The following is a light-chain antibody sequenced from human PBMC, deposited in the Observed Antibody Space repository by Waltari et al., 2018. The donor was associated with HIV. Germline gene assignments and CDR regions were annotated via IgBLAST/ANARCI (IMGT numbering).Light chain of an antibody. CDR3: QQCSGSCT. V-gene: IGKV3-20*01. CDR1: QSVDYHN. J-gene: IGKJ2*02. CDR2: GAS. Sequence: EVLLIQSPDTLSLSPGARSSLPCRASQSVDYHNSAWYRQVRGQPPRLLIYGASIRAPGVSDRCSGGGSGKEFILIITRLAPEDFAVYCCQQCSGSCTFGQGT.